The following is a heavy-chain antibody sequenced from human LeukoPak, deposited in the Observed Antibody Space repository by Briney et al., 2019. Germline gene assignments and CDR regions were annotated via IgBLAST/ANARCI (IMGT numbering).Heavy chain of an antibody. CDR3: AGDYGEYYYGMDV. D-gene: IGHD4-17*01. J-gene: IGHJ6*02. V-gene: IGHV3-21*01. CDR1: GFTFSSYT. CDR2: TCSTRTYI. Sequence: GESLRLSCAASGFTFSSYTMNWVRQAPGKGPEWVSSTCSTRTYIFYADSVKGRFTISRDNSKNTLYLQMNSLRAEDTAVYYCAGDYGEYYYGMDVWGQGTTVTVSS.